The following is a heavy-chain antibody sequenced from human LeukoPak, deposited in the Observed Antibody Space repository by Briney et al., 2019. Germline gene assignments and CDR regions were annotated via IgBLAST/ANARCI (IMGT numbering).Heavy chain of an antibody. J-gene: IGHJ4*02. D-gene: IGHD5-18*01. CDR2: ISYDGSNK. V-gene: IGHV3-30*18. CDR1: GFTFSSYG. CDR3: AKRLSRYSYGFLPDY. Sequence: GGSLRLSCAASGFTFSSYGMHWVRQAPGKGLEWVAVISYDGSNKYYADSVKGRFTISRDNSKNPLYLQMNSLRAEDTAVYYCAKRLSRYSYGFLPDYWGQGTLVTVSS.